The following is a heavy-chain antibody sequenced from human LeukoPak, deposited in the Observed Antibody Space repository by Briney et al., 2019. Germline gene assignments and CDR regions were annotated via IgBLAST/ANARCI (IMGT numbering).Heavy chain of an antibody. Sequence: GGSLRLSCVASGYTFRSYGFHWVRQAPGRGLEWVTVTSYDGTNKYYADPVKGRFTVSRDNPKNILYLQMNSLRAEDTAVYYCARVMEGGVNYFYFMDVRGKGTTVIVSS. J-gene: IGHJ6*03. V-gene: IGHV3-30*04. CDR1: GYTFRSYG. D-gene: IGHD3-16*01. CDR3: ARVMEGGVNYFYFMDV. CDR2: TSYDGTNK.